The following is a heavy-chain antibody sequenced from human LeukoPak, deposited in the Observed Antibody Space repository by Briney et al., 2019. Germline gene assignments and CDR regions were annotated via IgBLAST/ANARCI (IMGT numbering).Heavy chain of an antibody. CDR2: IYYSGST. Sequence: PSETLSLTCTVSGGSISSGGYYWSWIRQHPGKGLEWIGYIYYSGSTYYNPSLKSRVTISVDTSKNQFSLKLSSVTAADTAVYYCARWDSSGYYLFDYWGQGTLVTVSS. V-gene: IGHV4-31*03. CDR3: ARWDSSGYYLFDY. D-gene: IGHD3-22*01. CDR1: GGSISSGGYY. J-gene: IGHJ4*02.